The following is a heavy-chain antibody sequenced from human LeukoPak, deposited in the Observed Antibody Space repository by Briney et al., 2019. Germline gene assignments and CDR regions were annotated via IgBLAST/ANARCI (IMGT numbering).Heavy chain of an antibody. CDR1: RLTFNSNA. CDR3: ASHAHDYDSSGYFDS. J-gene: IGHJ4*02. CDR2: ISVSGGSE. V-gene: IGHV3-23*01. Sequence: GGSLRLSCVVSRLTFNSNAMYWVGQAPGKGLEWVSGISVSGGSEYYADSVKGRFSVSRDNSKHTVYLQMNSLRAEDTAVYFCASHAHDYDSSGYFDSWGQGALVTVSS. D-gene: IGHD3-22*01.